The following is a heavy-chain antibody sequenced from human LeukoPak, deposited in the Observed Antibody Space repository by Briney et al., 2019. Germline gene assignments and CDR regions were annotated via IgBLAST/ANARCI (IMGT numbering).Heavy chain of an antibody. CDR3: AGDAGWTFGI. Sequence: QPGGSLRLSCTASGFAFGNYWMAWFRQAPGKGLEWVANIKKDGSEKLYVDSVKGRFTISRDNAKNSVFLQMNSLTDDDTAVYYCAGDAGWTFGIWGQGTMVTVST. D-gene: IGHD1-14*01. V-gene: IGHV3-7*01. CDR2: IKKDGSEK. CDR1: GFAFGNYW. J-gene: IGHJ3*02.